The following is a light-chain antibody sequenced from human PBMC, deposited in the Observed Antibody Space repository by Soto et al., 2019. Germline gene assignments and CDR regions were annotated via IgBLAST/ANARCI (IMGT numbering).Light chain of an antibody. CDR3: QQYNNWPPYT. CDR2: GAS. CDR1: QSVTNN. Sequence: EVVMMQSPATLSVSPGERATVSCRASQSVTNNLAWYQQKPGQAPRLLIYGASTRATGIPDRFRGSGFGTQFTLTISSPQSEDFAIYYCQQYNNWPPYTFGQGTKLEI. V-gene: IGKV3-15*01. J-gene: IGKJ2*01.